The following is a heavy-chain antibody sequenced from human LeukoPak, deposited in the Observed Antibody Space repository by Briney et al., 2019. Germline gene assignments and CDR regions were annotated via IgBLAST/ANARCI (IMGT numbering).Heavy chain of an antibody. CDR1: GFIISICYY. CDR2: IYHTGTI. V-gene: IGHV4-38-2*02. D-gene: IGHD3-22*01. CDR3: AREKYYYDSSGYDLDY. Sequence: TSDTLSLTCILSGFIISICYYWGWIRPPPGKGLECIGTIYHTGTIYYNPSLKSPVSLSVDTTKNHFCMKLSSVTAADTAVYFCAREKYYYDSSGYDLDYWGQGTLVTVSS. J-gene: IGHJ4*02.